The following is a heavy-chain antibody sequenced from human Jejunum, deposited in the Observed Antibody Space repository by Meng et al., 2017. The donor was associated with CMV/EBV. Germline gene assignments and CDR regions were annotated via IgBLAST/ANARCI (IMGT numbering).Heavy chain of an antibody. J-gene: IGHJ4*02. Sequence: SCKASGYNFVGHFLHWVRQAHGQGLEWMGWASPYSGATRYEQNFQGRVTMTTDTSITTAYMELHSLRFDDTAVYYCARDHNRGPDSWGQGTLVTVSS. CDR2: ASPYSGAT. V-gene: IGHV1-2*02. CDR1: GYNFVGHF. D-gene: IGHD1-14*01. CDR3: ARDHNRGPDS.